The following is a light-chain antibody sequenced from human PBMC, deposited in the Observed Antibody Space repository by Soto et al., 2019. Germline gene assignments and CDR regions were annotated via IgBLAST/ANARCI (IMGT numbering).Light chain of an antibody. J-gene: IGLJ2*01. V-gene: IGLV2-23*01. CDR2: EGS. Sequence: QSALTQSASVSASLGQSITISCTGTSSDIGSYNLVSWYQQHPGKAPKLIIYEGSKRPSGVSNRFSGSKSGNTASLTISGLQAEDEADYYCCSFAGPRPHVVFGGGTKVTVL. CDR3: CSFAGPRPHVV. CDR1: SSDIGSYNL.